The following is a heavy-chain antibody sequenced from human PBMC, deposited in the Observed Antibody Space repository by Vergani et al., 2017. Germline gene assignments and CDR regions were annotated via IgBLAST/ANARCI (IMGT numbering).Heavy chain of an antibody. J-gene: IGHJ4*02. D-gene: IGHD5-18*01. Sequence: EVQLVESGGGLVQPGGSLRLSCAASGFTVSSNYMSWVRQAPGKGLEWVSVIYSGGSTYYADSVKGRFTISRDNAKNSLYLQMNSLRAEDTAVYYCARETIDRGYSSEEVGEFDYWGQGTLVTVSS. V-gene: IGHV3-66*01. CDR2: IYSGGST. CDR1: GFTVSSNY. CDR3: ARETIDRGYSSEEVGEFDY.